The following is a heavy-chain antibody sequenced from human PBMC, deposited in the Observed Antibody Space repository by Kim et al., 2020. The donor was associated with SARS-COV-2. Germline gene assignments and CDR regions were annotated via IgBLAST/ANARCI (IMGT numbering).Heavy chain of an antibody. CDR2: ISWNSGSI. CDR3: AKDIGSGWYLPPYWYFDL. Sequence: GGSLRLSCAASGFTFDDYAMHWVRQAPGKGLEWVSGISWNSGSIGYADSVKGRFTISRDNAKNSLYLQMNSLRAEDTALYYCAKDIGSGWYLPPYWYFDLWGRGTLVTVSS. D-gene: IGHD6-19*01. J-gene: IGHJ2*01. CDR1: GFTFDDYA. V-gene: IGHV3-9*01.